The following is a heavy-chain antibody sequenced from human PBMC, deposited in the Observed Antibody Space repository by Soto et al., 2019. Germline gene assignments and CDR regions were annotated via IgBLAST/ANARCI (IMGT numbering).Heavy chain of an antibody. CDR1: GGTFSSYA. CDR3: ARSVLNYGGNSGTAFDY. Sequence: SVKVSCKASGGTFSSYAISWVRQAPGQGLEWMGGIIPIFGTANYAQKFQGRVTITADESTSTAYMELSSLRSEDTAVYYCARSVLNYGGNSGTAFDYWGQGTLVTVSS. CDR2: IIPIFGTA. D-gene: IGHD4-17*01. J-gene: IGHJ4*02. V-gene: IGHV1-69*13.